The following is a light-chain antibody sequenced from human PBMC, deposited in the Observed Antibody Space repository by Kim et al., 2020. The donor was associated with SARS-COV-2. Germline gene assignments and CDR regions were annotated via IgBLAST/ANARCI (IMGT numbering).Light chain of an antibody. CDR1: QSVSSN. V-gene: IGKV3-15*01. Sequence: CTGERATLSCRASQSVSSNLAWYQQKPGQAPRLLIYGASTRATGIPARFSGSGSGTEFTLTISSLQSEDFAVYYCQQYNNWPPAYTFGQGTKLEI. J-gene: IGKJ2*01. CDR2: GAS. CDR3: QQYNNWPPAYT.